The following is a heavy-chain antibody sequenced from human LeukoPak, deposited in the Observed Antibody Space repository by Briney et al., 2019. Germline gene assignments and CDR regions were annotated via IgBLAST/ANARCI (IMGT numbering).Heavy chain of an antibody. CDR3: VRLGYDSSGYYPDY. V-gene: IGHV4-59*08. CDR1: GFTFSNAW. J-gene: IGHJ4*02. CDR2: IYSSGST. Sequence: GSLRLSCAASGFTFSNAWMSWVRQAPGKGLEWIGYIYSSGSTRYNPSFKSRVTISLDASKNQFSLKLNSVTAADTAVYYCVRLGYDSSGYYPDYWGQGALVTVSS. D-gene: IGHD3-22*01.